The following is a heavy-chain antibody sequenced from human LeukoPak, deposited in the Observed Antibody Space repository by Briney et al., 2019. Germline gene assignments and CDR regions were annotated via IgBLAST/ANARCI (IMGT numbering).Heavy chain of an antibody. V-gene: IGHV1-69*13. CDR1: GGTFSSYA. J-gene: IGHJ4*02. CDR2: IIPIFGTA. D-gene: IGHD4-17*01. CDR3: ARGGATVTAHFDY. Sequence: SVKVSCKASGGTFSSYAISWVRQAPGQGLEWMGGIIPIFGTANYVQKFQGRVTITADESTSTAYMELSSLRSEDTAVYYCARGGATVTAHFDYWGQGTLVTVSS.